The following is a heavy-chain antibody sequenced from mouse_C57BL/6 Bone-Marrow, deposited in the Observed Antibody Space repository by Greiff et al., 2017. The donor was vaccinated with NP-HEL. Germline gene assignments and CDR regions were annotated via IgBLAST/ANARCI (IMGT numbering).Heavy chain of an antibody. CDR2: INPNYGTT. Sequence: VQLQQSGPELVKPGASVKISCKASGYAFTDYNMNWVKQSNGKSLEWIGVINPNYGTTSYNQKFKGKATLTVDQSSSTAYMQLNSLTSEDSADYCGARGSRYYGNPAWFAYWGKGTLVTVSA. V-gene: IGHV1-39*01. CDR3: ARGSRYYGNPAWFAY. D-gene: IGHD2-1*01. CDR1: GYAFTDYN. J-gene: IGHJ3*01.